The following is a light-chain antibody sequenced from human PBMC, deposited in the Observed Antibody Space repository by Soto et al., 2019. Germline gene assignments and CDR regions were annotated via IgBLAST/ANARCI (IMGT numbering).Light chain of an antibody. Sequence: DIQMTQSPSTLSASVGDRVTITCRASQIINTWLAWYQQKPGKAPKLLIYRASNLVSGVPSRLSGSGSGTEFTLTISSLQPDDFSIYYCQQYETYSGTFGPGTKVDL. CDR1: QIINTW. V-gene: IGKV1-5*03. CDR3: QQYETYSGT. J-gene: IGKJ3*01. CDR2: RAS.